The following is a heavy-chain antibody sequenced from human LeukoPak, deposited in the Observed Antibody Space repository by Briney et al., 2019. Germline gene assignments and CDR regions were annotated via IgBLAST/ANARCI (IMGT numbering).Heavy chain of an antibody. J-gene: IGHJ5*02. V-gene: IGHV1-18*01. CDR3: ARDRGYYYYDSSGYWNWSDP. CDR2: ISAYNGNT. Sequence: ASVKVSCKASGYTFTSYGISWVRQAPGQGLEWMGWISAYNGNTNYAQKLQGRVTMTTDTSTSTAYMELRSLRSDDTAVYYCARDRGYYYYDSSGYWNWSDPWGQGTLVTVSS. D-gene: IGHD3-22*01. CDR1: GYTFTSYG.